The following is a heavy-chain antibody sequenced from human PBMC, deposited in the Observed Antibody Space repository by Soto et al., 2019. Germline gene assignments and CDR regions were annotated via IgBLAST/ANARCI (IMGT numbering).Heavy chain of an antibody. V-gene: IGHV3-11*06. D-gene: IGHD3-3*01. CDR2: IVSSSAYT. Sequence: GGSLRLSCAASGFTFSDYYMSWLRQAPGKGLEWVSYIVSSSAYTKHADSVKGRFTISRDNAKNSLYLHMSSLRDDDTAVYYCATPVVRFLEWTTDYWGQGTLVTVSS. CDR3: ATPVVRFLEWTTDY. J-gene: IGHJ4*02. CDR1: GFTFSDYY.